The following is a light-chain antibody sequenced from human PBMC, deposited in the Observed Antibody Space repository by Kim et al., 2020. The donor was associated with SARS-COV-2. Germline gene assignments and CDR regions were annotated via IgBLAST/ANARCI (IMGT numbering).Light chain of an antibody. Sequence: EVVLTQSPAALSLSPGEGATLSCRASQRINNNLAWYHQKPGQAPRLVLYGVSTRATGIPARFSGSGSGTDFTLTISSLEPEDSAVYYCQQYNMWPLTFGGGTKVDIK. V-gene: IGKV3-15*01. CDR2: GVS. CDR1: QRINNN. J-gene: IGKJ4*02. CDR3: QQYNMWPLT.